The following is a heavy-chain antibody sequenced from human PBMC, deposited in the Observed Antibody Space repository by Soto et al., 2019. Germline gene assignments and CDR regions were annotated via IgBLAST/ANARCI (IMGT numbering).Heavy chain of an antibody. Sequence: SVEVSCKASGGTFSSYAISWVRQAPGQGLEWMGGIIPIFGTANYAQKFQGRVTITADEYTSTAYMELSSLRSEDTAVYYCASGAPNVGYSRSYGMDVWGQGNTLTVSS. CDR1: GGTFSSYA. D-gene: IGHD6-13*01. CDR2: IIPIFGTA. J-gene: IGHJ6*02. CDR3: ASGAPNVGYSRSYGMDV. V-gene: IGHV1-69*13.